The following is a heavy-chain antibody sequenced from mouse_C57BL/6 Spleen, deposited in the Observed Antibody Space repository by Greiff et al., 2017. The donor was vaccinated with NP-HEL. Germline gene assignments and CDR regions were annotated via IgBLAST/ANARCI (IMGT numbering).Heavy chain of an antibody. V-gene: IGHV1-81*01. CDR3: ARGDDDGSSSYWYFDV. J-gene: IGHJ1*03. CDR2: IYPRSGNT. Sequence: VQLQQSGAELARPGASVKLSCKASGYTFTSYGISWVKQRTGQGLEWIGEIYPRSGNTYYNEKFKGKATLTADKSSSTAYMELRSLTSEDAAGYFCARGDDDGSSSYWYFDVWGTGTTVTVSS. D-gene: IGHD1-1*01. CDR1: GYTFTSYG.